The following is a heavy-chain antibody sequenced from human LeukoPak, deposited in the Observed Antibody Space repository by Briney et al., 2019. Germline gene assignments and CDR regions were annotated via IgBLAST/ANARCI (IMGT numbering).Heavy chain of an antibody. J-gene: IGHJ4*02. D-gene: IGHD6-6*01. CDR3: AREGYSSSSVDY. CDR1: GGTFSAYA. V-gene: IGHV1-18*01. Sequence: GASVKVSCKSSGGTFSAYAIGWVRQAPGQGLEWMGWISAYNGNTNYAQKLQGRVTMTTDTSTSTAYMELRSLRSDDTAVYYCAREGYSSSSVDYWGQGTLVTVSS. CDR2: ISAYNGNT.